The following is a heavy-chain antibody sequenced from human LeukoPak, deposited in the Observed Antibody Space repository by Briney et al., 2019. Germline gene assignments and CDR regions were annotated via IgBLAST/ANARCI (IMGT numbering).Heavy chain of an antibody. CDR2: IIPIFDTA. Sequence: SVKVSCKASGGTFSSYAISWVRQAPGQGLEWMGGIIPIFDTATYAQKFQGRVTITADESTSTAYMELSSLRSEDTAVYYCARGNYDYVWGSYRPLDYWGQGTLVTVSS. J-gene: IGHJ4*02. D-gene: IGHD3-16*02. CDR1: GGTFSSYA. V-gene: IGHV1-69*13. CDR3: ARGNYDYVWGSYRPLDY.